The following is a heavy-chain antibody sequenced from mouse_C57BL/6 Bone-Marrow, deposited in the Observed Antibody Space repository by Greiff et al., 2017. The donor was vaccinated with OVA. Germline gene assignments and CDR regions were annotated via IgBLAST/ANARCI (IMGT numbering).Heavy chain of an antibody. CDR2: IYPRDGST. V-gene: IGHV1-85*01. J-gene: IGHJ1*03. Sequence: QVQLKESGPELVKPGASVKLSCKASGYTFTSYDINWVKQRPGQGLEWIGWIYPRDGSTKYNEKFKGKATLTVDTSSSTAYMELHRLTSEDSAVYFCARSIYYGKGWYFDVWGTGTTVTVSS. CDR1: GYTFTSYD. CDR3: ARSIYYGKGWYFDV. D-gene: IGHD2-1*01.